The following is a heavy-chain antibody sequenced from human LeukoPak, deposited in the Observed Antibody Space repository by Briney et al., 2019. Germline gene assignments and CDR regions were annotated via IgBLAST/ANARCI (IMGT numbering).Heavy chain of an antibody. V-gene: IGHV3-21*01. Sequence: GGSLRLSCAASGFTFSSYAMNWIRQAPVKGLEGVASVGSIGDYLYYPDLMAGQLTISRDNAKNSLILQMNSLRAEDTAVYYCARGVGNYRYYFDSWGQGTLVTVSS. CDR1: GFTFSSYA. CDR2: VGSIGDYL. D-gene: IGHD3-22*01. J-gene: IGHJ4*02. CDR3: ARGVGNYRYYFDS.